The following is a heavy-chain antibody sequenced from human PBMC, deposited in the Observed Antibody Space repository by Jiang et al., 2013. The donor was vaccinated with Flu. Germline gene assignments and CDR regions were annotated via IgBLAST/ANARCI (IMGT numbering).Heavy chain of an antibody. CDR3: ARGQGIGYDGYDYDL. J-gene: IGHJ5*02. D-gene: IGHD5-12*01. CDR1: GYPFTGYY. CDR2: MNPNNGGT. Sequence: GAEVKKPGASVKVSCKASGYPFTGYYLHWVRQAPGQGLQWMGWMNPNNGGTNSAQTFHGRVTLTRDTSISTAYMELSSLRSDDTAVYYCARGQGIGYDGYDYDLWGQGTLVAVSS. V-gene: IGHV1-2*02.